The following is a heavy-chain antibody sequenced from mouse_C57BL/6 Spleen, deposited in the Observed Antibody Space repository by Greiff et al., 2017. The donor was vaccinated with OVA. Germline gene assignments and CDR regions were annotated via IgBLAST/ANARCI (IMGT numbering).Heavy chain of an antibody. V-gene: IGHV1-53*01. D-gene: IGHD1-1*01. J-gene: IGHJ1*03. CDR2: INPSNGGT. CDR1: GYTFTSYW. CDR3: ARLGFGYGSSHWYFDV. Sequence: QVQLQQPGTELVKPGASVKLSCKASGYTFTSYWMHWVKQRPGQGLEWIGNINPSNGGTNYNEKFKSKATLTVDKSSSTAYMQLSSLTSEDSAVYYCARLGFGYGSSHWYFDVWGTGTTVTVSS.